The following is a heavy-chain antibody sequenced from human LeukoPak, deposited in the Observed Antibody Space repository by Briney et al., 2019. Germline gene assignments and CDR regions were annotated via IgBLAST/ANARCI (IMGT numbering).Heavy chain of an antibody. V-gene: IGHV3-7*01. CDR3: ARDIEAAGICFDY. J-gene: IGHJ4*02. CDR2: INQDGTEK. Sequence: QPGGSLRLSCEASGFIFSSYWMNWVRQAPGKGPEWVANINQDGTEKYYVDSVKGRFTISRDNAQNSLYLQMNSLRAEDAAVYYCARDIEAAGICFDYWGQGILVTVSS. D-gene: IGHD6-13*01. CDR1: GFIFSSYW.